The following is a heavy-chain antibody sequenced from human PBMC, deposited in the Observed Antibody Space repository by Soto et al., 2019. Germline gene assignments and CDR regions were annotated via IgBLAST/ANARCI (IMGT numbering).Heavy chain of an antibody. CDR2: ISAYNGNT. CDR3: ARGGSEDFWSGYYQAGYYGMDV. V-gene: IGHV1-18*04. Sequence: ASVKVSCKASGYTFTSYGISWVRQAPGQGLEWMGWISAYNGNTNYAQKLQGRVTMTTDTSTSTAYMELRSLRSDDTAVHYCARGGSEDFWSGYYQAGYYGMDVWGQGTTVTVSS. J-gene: IGHJ6*02. D-gene: IGHD3-3*01. CDR1: GYTFTSYG.